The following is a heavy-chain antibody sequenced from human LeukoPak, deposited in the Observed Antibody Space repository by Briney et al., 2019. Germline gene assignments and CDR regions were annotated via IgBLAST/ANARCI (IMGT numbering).Heavy chain of an antibody. CDR3: ARKFHKTYYYDSSGNGGHYFDY. CDR1: GFTVSSNY. V-gene: IGHV3-66*01. CDR2: IYSGGST. J-gene: IGHJ4*02. D-gene: IGHD3-22*01. Sequence: GGSLRLSCAASGFTVSSNYMSWVRQAPGKGLEWVSVIYSGGSTYYADSVKGRFTISRDNSKNTLYLQMNSLRAEDTAVYYCARKFHKTYYYDSSGNGGHYFDYWGQGTLVTVSS.